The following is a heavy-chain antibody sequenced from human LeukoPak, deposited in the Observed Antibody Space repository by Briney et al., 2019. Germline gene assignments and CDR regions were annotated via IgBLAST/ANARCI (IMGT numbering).Heavy chain of an antibody. CDR2: IKSNSGGI. V-gene: IGHV1-2*02. J-gene: IGHJ3*01. Sequence: ASVKVSCKTSGYTFTDYYLHWVRQAPGQGLEWMGWIKSNSGGIHYSQKFQDRVPITRDTSINTVYMELSSLTSGDTAIYYCAREPRINMSPDAFDFWGQGTLVTVFS. CDR3: AREPRINMSPDAFDF. CDR1: GYTFTDYY. D-gene: IGHD3-10*02.